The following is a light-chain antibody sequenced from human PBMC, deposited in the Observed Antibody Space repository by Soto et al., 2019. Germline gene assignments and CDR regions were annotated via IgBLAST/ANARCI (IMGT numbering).Light chain of an antibody. J-gene: IGKJ1*01. CDR2: GAS. CDR1: QSLSTTD. V-gene: IGKV3-20*01. CDR3: QQYATSQTLT. Sequence: EIVLTQSPGTLSLSPGERATLSCRASQSLSTTDLAWFQHKPGQAPRLLIYGASTRATGIPDRFSGCGSGTDFTLTISRLEPEDFAVYYCQQYATSQTLTFGQGTKVEVK.